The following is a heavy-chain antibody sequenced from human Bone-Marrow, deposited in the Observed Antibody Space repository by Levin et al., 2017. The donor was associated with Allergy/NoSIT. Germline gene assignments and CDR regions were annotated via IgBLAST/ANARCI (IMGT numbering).Heavy chain of an antibody. CDR3: AKEAQSIRAHYVH. Sequence: GESLKISCAASGFTFSSFAMSWVRQAPGKGLEWVSPISSSSGSIYYADSVKGRFTISRDTSKTTLYLQMNSLRAEDTAIYYCAKEAQSIRAHYVHWGQGTLVTVSS. V-gene: IGHV3-23*01. CDR2: ISSSSGSI. J-gene: IGHJ4*02. CDR1: GFTFSSFA. D-gene: IGHD2-2*02.